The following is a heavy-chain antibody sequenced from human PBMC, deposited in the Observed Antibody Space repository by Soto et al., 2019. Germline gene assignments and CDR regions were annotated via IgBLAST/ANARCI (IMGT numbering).Heavy chain of an antibody. CDR2: INHSGST. Sequence: QVQLQQWGAGLLKPSETLSLTCAVYGGSFSGYYWSWIHQPPGKGLEWIGEINHSGSTNYNPSLKSRVTISVDTSKNQFSLKLSSVTAADTAVYYCARGVLTWGYYYYYYMDVWGKGTTVTVSS. CDR1: GGSFSGYY. CDR3: ARGVLTWGYYYYYYMDV. D-gene: IGHD1-26*01. V-gene: IGHV4-34*01. J-gene: IGHJ6*03.